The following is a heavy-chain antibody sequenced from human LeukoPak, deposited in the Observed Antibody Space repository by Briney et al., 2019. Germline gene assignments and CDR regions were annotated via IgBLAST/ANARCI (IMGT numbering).Heavy chain of an antibody. CDR1: GFTFSTRP. D-gene: IGHD6-19*01. V-gene: IGHV3-64D*06. CDR2: SSANGGSS. J-gene: IGHJ4*02. CDR3: VNQISGWVY. Sequence: GGSLPLSCSGCGFTFSTRPMHWLRPPPARGLEYVSGSSANGGSSYYADSAKGRFIISRDNSKNTVYLQTNSLTPEDTAMYYCVNQISGWVYWGQGTLVIVSS.